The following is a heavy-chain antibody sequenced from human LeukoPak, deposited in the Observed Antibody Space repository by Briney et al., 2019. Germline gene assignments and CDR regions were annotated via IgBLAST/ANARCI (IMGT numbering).Heavy chain of an antibody. CDR2: LNPNSGGT. CDR3: ARDRVRAVAGKGNWFDP. V-gene: IGHV1-2*02. Sequence: ASVKVSCKASGYTFTGYYMHWVRQAPGQGLEWMGWLNPNSGGTNYAQKFQGRVTMTRDTSISTAYMELSRLRSDDTAVYYCARDRVRAVAGKGNWFDPWGQGALVTVSS. D-gene: IGHD6-19*01. J-gene: IGHJ5*02. CDR1: GYTFTGYY.